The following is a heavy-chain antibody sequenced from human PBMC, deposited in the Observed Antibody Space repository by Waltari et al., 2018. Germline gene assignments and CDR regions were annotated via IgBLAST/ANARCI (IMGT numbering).Heavy chain of an antibody. Sequence: QVQLQESGPGLVKPSETLSLTCAVSGYSISSGYYWGWIRQPPGKGLEWIGSIYHSGSTYYNPSLKSRVTISVDTSKNQFSLKLSSVTAADTAVYYCARPFQTTLNAFDIWGQGTMVTVSS. V-gene: IGHV4-38-2*01. CDR1: GYSISSGYY. CDR2: IYHSGST. CDR3: ARPFQTTLNAFDI. D-gene: IGHD4-17*01. J-gene: IGHJ3*02.